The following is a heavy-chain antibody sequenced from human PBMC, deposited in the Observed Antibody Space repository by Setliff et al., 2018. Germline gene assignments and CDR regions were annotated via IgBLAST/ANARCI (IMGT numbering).Heavy chain of an antibody. Sequence: SETLSLTCTVSGGSISSGGYFWSWIRQPPGKGLEWIGEINHGGDTNYNPSLKSRVTISGDTSKNQFSLNLSSVTAADTAVYYCARGGGTYYTDYWGQGTLVTVSS. CDR2: INHGGDT. CDR1: GGSISSGGYF. J-gene: IGHJ4*02. CDR3: ARGGGTYYTDY. D-gene: IGHD3-3*01. V-gene: IGHV4-39*07.